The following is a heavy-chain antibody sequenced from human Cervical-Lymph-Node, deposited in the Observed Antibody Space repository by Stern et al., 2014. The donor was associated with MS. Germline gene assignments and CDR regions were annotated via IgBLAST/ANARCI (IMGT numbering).Heavy chain of an antibody. CDR2: IHPNSGVT. Sequence: DQLVESGAEVKKPGASVRLSCKASGYVFTAYYIHWVRQAPGQGLEWVGRIHPNSGVTDYAQKFQGSVTLSRDKSITTAYMEVNGLTSDDTAIYYCATAGPAFWFDPWGQGTLVTVSS. CDR1: GYVFTAYY. D-gene: IGHD3-3*02. V-gene: IGHV1-2*06. CDR3: ATAGPAFWFDP. J-gene: IGHJ5*02.